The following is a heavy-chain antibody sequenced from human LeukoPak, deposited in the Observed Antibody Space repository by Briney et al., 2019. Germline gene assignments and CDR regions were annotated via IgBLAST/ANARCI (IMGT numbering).Heavy chain of an antibody. J-gene: IGHJ3*02. CDR3: ARDKCHSGYSGNDAFDI. V-gene: IGHV3-30*01. CDR1: GFTFSSYA. Sequence: GGSLRLSCAASGFTFSSYAMHWVRQAPGKGLEWVAVISYDGSNKYYADSVKGRFTISRDNSKNTLYLQMNSLRAEDTAVYYCARDKCHSGYSGNDAFDIWGQGTMVTVSS. D-gene: IGHD3-22*01. CDR2: ISYDGSNK.